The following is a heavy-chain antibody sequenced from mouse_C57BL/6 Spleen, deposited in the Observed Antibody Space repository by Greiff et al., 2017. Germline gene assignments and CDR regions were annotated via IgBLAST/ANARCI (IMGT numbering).Heavy chain of an antibody. CDR3: ASITTVVAPFDY. CDR2: IYPSSGNT. V-gene: IGHV1-81*01. J-gene: IGHJ2*01. D-gene: IGHD1-1*01. Sequence: QVQLQQSGAELARPGASVKLSCKASGYTFTSYGMSWVKQRTGQGLEWIGEIYPSSGNTYYNKKFKGKATLTADKSSSTAYMGLRSLTSEDSAVYFCASITTVVAPFDYWGQGTTLTVSS. CDR1: GYTFTSYG.